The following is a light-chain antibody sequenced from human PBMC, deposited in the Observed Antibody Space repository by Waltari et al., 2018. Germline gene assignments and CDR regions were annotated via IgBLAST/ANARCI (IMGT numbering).Light chain of an antibody. J-gene: IGLJ2*01. CDR3: AAWDDSLSGYVV. Sequence: QSVLTQPPSASGTPGQRVTISCSGSSSNIGSNYVYWYQQLTGTAPKLLIYRNNQRPSGFPDRFSGSKSGTSASLAISGLRSEDEADYYCAAWDDSLSGYVVFGGGTKLTVL. CDR2: RNN. V-gene: IGLV1-47*01. CDR1: SSNIGSNY.